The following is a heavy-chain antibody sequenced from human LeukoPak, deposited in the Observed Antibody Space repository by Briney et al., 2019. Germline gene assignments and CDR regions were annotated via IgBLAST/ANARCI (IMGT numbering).Heavy chain of an antibody. V-gene: IGHV4-34*01. Sequence: SETLSLTCAVYGGSFSGYYWSWIRQPPGKGLEWIGEINHSGSTNYNPSLKSRVTISVDTSKDQFSLKLSSVTAADTAVYYCAKGEWELGYWGQGTLVTVSS. J-gene: IGHJ4*02. CDR3: AKGEWELGY. D-gene: IGHD1-26*01. CDR1: GGSFSGYY. CDR2: INHSGST.